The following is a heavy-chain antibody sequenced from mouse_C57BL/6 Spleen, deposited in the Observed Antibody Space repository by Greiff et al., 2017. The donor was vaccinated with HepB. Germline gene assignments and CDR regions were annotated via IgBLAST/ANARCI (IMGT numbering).Heavy chain of an antibody. CDR2: ISSGSSTI. Sequence: EVKLMESGGGLVKPGGSLKLSCAASGFTFSDYGMHWVRQAPEKGLEWVAYISSGSSTIYYADTVKGRFTIYRDNAKNTLFLQMTSLRSEDTARDYCARTPDYYGGTGTTVTVSS. J-gene: IGHJ1*03. D-gene: IGHD1-1*01. V-gene: IGHV5-17*01. CDR3: ARTPDYY. CDR1: GFTFSDYG.